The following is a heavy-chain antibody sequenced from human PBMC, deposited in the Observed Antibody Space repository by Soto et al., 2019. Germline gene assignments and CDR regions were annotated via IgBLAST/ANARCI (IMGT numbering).Heavy chain of an antibody. CDR3: ASTTNSGSYENWFDP. CDR1: GGSISSSSYY. V-gene: IGHV4-39*01. Sequence: XXTLSLPCTVSGGSISSSSYYWGWIRQPPGKGLEWIGSIYYSGSTYYNPSLKSRATISVDTSKNQFSLKLSSVTAEDTAVYYCASTTNSGSYENWFDPWGQGTLVTVSS. D-gene: IGHD1-26*01. CDR2: IYYSGST. J-gene: IGHJ5*02.